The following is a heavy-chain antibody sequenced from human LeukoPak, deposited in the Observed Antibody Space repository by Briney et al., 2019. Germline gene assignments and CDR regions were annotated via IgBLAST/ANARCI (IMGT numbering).Heavy chain of an antibody. Sequence: GGSLRLSCAASGFTFSSYSMNWVRQAPGKGLEWVSYISSSSSTIYYADSVTGRFTISRDNAKNSLYLQMNSLRAEDTAVYYCARLRGSSSWSFDYWGQGTLVTASS. CDR3: ARLRGSSSWSFDY. V-gene: IGHV3-48*04. CDR2: ISSSSSTI. D-gene: IGHD6-13*01. J-gene: IGHJ4*02. CDR1: GFTFSSYS.